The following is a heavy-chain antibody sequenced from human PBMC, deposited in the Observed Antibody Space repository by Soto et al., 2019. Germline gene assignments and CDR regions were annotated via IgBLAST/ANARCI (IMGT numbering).Heavy chain of an antibody. D-gene: IGHD3-10*01. CDR3: TRDASRDRSARGWLDP. CDR1: GFTFRSFT. CDR2: ISSNSAYI. Sequence: PGGSLRLSCAASGFTFRSFTMNWVRQAPGKGLEWVSTISSNSAYIYYTDALRGRFTISRDNAKNSLHLQMNSLRAEDTAVYYCTRDASRDRSARGWLDPWGPRILVTVTS. V-gene: IGHV3-21*01. J-gene: IGHJ5*02.